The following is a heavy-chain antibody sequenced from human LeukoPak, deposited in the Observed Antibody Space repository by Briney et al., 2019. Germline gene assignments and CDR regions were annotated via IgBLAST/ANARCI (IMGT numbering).Heavy chain of an antibody. D-gene: IGHD5-12*01. CDR2: IIPILVTA. CDR3: ARVRERGFSGYDWRHFDY. Sequence: SVKVSCKASGDTFSTYAFSWVRQAPGQGLEWMGGIIPILVTANYAQKFQGRVTITADESTSTAYMELSSLRSEDTAVYYCARVRERGFSGYDWRHFDYWGQGALVTVSS. V-gene: IGHV1-69*13. CDR1: GDTFSTYA. J-gene: IGHJ4*02.